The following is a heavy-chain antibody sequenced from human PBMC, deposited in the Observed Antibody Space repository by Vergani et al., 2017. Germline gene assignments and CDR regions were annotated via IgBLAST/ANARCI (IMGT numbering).Heavy chain of an antibody. J-gene: IGHJ4*02. V-gene: IGHV5-51*01. CDR3: TRMYGRDSSGSRYFDY. CDR2: IHPADSDT. Sequence: EVQLVQSGAEVKKPGESLKISCQISGYSFTNYWIGWVRHMPGKGLEWLGNIHPADSDTSYSSSFQGQVTISVDKSISTAYLQRSSLRASDSAMYYCTRMYGRDSSGSRYFDYWGQGTLVTVSS. CDR1: GYSFTNYW. D-gene: IGHD3-22*01.